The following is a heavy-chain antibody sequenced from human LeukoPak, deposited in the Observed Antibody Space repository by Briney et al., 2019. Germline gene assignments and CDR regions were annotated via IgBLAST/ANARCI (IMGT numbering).Heavy chain of an antibody. CDR1: GGSFSGYY. Sequence: SETLSLTCAVYGGSFSGYYWSWTRQPPGKGLEWIGEINHSGSTNYNPSLKSRVTISVDTSKNQFSLKLSSVTAADTAVYYCARAVSGSLIDYWGQGTLVTVSS. V-gene: IGHV4-34*01. J-gene: IGHJ4*02. D-gene: IGHD1-26*01. CDR2: INHSGST. CDR3: ARAVSGSLIDY.